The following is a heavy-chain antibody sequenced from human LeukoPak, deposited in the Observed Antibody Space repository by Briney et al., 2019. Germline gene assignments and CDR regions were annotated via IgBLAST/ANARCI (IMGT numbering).Heavy chain of an antibody. CDR3: ARVSPSSGWNYGMDV. J-gene: IGHJ6*02. D-gene: IGHD6-19*01. Sequence: ASVKVSCKASGYTFTGYYMHWVRQAPGQGLEWMGRINPNSGGTNYAQEFQGRVTMTRDTSISTAYMELSRLRSDDTAVYYCARVSPSSGWNYGMDVWGQGTTVTVSS. CDR1: GYTFTGYY. V-gene: IGHV1-2*06. CDR2: INPNSGGT.